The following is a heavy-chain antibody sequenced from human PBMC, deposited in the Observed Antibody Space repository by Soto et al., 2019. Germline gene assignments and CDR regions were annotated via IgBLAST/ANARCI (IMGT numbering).Heavy chain of an antibody. CDR1: GHSFTSNW. CDR3: ARHNNGFDY. V-gene: IGHV5-51*01. J-gene: IGHJ4*02. D-gene: IGHD1-20*01. CDR2: IYFGDSET. Sequence: GESLKISCKGSGHSFTSNWIAWVRQMPGKGLEWMGVIYFGDSETRYSPSFQGQATISADKSISTAYLEWSSLKASDTAMYYCARHNNGFDYWGQGTPVTVS.